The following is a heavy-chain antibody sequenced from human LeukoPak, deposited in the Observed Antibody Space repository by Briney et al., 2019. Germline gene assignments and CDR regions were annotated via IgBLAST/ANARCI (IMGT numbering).Heavy chain of an antibody. CDR3: ARRLGRPNTDIDY. V-gene: IGHV4-59*08. Sequence: LETLSLTCTVSGGSISSYYWSWIRQPPGKGLEWIGYIYYSGSTNYNPSLKSRVTISVDTSKNQFSLKLSSVTAADTAVYYCARRLGRPNTDIDYWGQGTLVTVSS. J-gene: IGHJ4*02. CDR2: IYYSGST. D-gene: IGHD1-26*01. CDR1: GGSISSYY.